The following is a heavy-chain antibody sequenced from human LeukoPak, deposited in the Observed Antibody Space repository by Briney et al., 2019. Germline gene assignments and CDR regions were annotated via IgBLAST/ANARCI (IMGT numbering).Heavy chain of an antibody. CDR1: GFPFSSYA. D-gene: IGHD2-21*02. V-gene: IGHV3-23*01. CDR2: ISGSGGST. CDR3: ARDVEVCRIGACYWSTFDC. Sequence: GGSLRLSCAASGFPFSSYAMTWVRQAPGRGLEWVSTISGSGGSTYYADSVKGRFTISRDTASDTVNLQMNSLRAEDTAVYYCARDVEVCRIGACYWSTFDCWGQGTLVTVSS. J-gene: IGHJ4*02.